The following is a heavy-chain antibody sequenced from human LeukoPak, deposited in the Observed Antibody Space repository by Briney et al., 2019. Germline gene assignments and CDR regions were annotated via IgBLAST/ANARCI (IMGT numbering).Heavy chain of an antibody. D-gene: IGHD2-15*01. CDR2: ISGSGGST. V-gene: IGHV3-23*01. CDR1: GFTFSSYA. CDR3: AKHVHIVVVVAALYYFDY. Sequence: GGSLRLSCAASGFTFSSYAISWVRQAPGKGLEWVSAISGSGGSTYYADSVKGRFTISRDNSKNTLYLQMNSLRAEDTAVYYCAKHVHIVVVVAALYYFDYWGQGNLVTVSS. J-gene: IGHJ4*02.